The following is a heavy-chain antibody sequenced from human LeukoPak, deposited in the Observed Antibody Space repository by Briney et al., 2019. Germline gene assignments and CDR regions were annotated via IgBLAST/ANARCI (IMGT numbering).Heavy chain of an antibody. V-gene: IGHV4-4*07. Sequence: PSETLSLTRTDSGGSISSYYWSSIRQPAGKGLEWIGRIYTSGSTNYNPSLKSRVTMSVDMSKNPFSLKLSSVTAADTAVYYCARDGSGSYYMMSDAFDIWGQGTMVTVSS. D-gene: IGHD3-10*01. J-gene: IGHJ3*02. CDR1: GGSISSYY. CDR2: IYTSGST. CDR3: ARDGSGSYYMMSDAFDI.